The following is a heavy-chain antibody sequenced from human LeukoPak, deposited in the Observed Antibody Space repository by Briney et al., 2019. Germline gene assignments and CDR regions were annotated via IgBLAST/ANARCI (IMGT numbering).Heavy chain of an antibody. CDR3: ARGLGEYAFDI. D-gene: IGHD3-16*01. CDR2: IYYSGST. V-gene: IGHV4-59*08. Sequence: LRLSCVASGFTFSSYSMNWVRQAPGKGLEWIGYIYYSGSTNYNPSLKSRVTISVDTSKNQFSLKLSSVTAADTAVYYCARGLGEYAFDIWGQGTMVTVSS. CDR1: GFTFSSYS. J-gene: IGHJ3*02.